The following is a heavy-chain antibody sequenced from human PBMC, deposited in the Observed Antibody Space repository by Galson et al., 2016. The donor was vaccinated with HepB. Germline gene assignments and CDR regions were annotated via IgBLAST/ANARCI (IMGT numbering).Heavy chain of an antibody. CDR2: IWYDGRNK. CDR3: ARERTVTTALGYYFAMDV. D-gene: IGHD4-11*01. V-gene: IGHV3-33*01. CDR1: AFSFSTYG. J-gene: IGHJ6*02. Sequence: SLRLSCAASAFSFSTYGMHWIRQAPGKGLEWVAVIWYDGRNKYYADSVKGRFTISRDDSKNTLFLQINSLRAEDTAVYYCARERTVTTALGYYFAMDVWGQGTTVTVSS.